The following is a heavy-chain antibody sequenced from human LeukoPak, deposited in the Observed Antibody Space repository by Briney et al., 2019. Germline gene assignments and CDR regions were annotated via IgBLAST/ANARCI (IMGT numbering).Heavy chain of an antibody. CDR1: GGSISSYY. V-gene: IGHV4-59*01. Sequence: PSETLSLTCTVSGGSISSYYWSWIRQPPGKGLEWIGYIYYSGSTNYNPSLKSRVTISVDTSKNQFSLKLSSVTAADTAVYYCAREGHQGAPFDYWGQGTLVTVSS. CDR3: AREGHQGAPFDY. J-gene: IGHJ4*02. D-gene: IGHD2-2*01. CDR2: IYYSGST.